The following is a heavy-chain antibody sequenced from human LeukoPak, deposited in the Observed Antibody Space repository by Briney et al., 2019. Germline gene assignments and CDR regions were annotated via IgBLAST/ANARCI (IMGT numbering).Heavy chain of an antibody. CDR2: IYSGGST. D-gene: IGHD6-13*01. CDR1: GFTVSSNY. CDR3: ATHIAAAGTPSY. V-gene: IGHV3-66*01. Sequence: PGGSLRLSCAASGFTVSSNYMSWVRQAPGKGLEWVSVIYSGGSTYYADSVKGRFTISRDNSKNSLYLQMNSLRAEDTAVYYCATHIAAAGTPSYWGQGTLVTVSS. J-gene: IGHJ4*02.